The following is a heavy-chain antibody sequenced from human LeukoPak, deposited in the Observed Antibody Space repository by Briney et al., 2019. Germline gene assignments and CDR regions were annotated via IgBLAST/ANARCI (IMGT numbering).Heavy chain of an antibody. J-gene: IGHJ4*02. V-gene: IGHV3-48*04. Sequence: GGSLRLSCAASGFTFSSYSMNWVRQAPGKGLEWVSYISSSSSTIYYADSVKGRFTISRDNAKNSLYLQMNSLRAEETAVYYCATDGGPEYSSSWYLYWGQGTLVTVST. CDR3: ATDGGPEYSSSWYLY. CDR2: ISSSSSTI. D-gene: IGHD6-13*01. CDR1: GFTFSSYS.